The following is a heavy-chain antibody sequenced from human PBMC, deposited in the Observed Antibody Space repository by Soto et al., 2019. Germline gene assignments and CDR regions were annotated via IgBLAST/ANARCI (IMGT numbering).Heavy chain of an antibody. Sequence: SETLSLTCTVSGGSLSNSDYYWGWIRQPPGKGLEWIGSIYYIGSTYYNPSLKNRVTISVDTSKNHFSLKLTSVTDADSAVYYCAGQRDYQGMDVLGRRTTVTVSS. J-gene: IGHJ6*02. CDR3: AGQRDYQGMDV. CDR1: GGSLSNSDYY. V-gene: IGHV4-39*02. CDR2: IYYIGST.